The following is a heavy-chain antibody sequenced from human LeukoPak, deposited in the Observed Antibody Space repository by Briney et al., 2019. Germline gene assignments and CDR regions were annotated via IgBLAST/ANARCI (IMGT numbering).Heavy chain of an antibody. CDR1: GFTFSSYA. CDR2: ISYDGSNK. Sequence: GGSLRLSCAASGFTFSSYAMHWVRQAPGKGLEWVAVISYDGSNKYYADSVKGRFTISRDNSKNTLYLQMNSLGAEDTAVYYCARDIYYDFWSGYFPVGYYYGMDVWGQGTTVTVSS. V-gene: IGHV3-30*04. J-gene: IGHJ6*02. CDR3: ARDIYYDFWSGYFPVGYYYGMDV. D-gene: IGHD3-3*01.